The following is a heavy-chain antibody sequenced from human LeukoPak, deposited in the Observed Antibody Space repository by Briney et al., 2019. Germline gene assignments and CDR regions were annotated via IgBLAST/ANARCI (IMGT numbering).Heavy chain of an antibody. V-gene: IGHV1-8*01. CDR1: GYTFTSYD. D-gene: IGHD1-1*01. Sequence: ASVKVSCKASGYTFTSYDINWVRQATGQGLEWMGWMNPNSGNTGYAQKFQDRVTMTRNTSISTAYMELSSLRSEDTAVYYCARKCNWNGYMDVWGKGTTVTISS. CDR2: MNPNSGNT. J-gene: IGHJ6*03. CDR3: ARKCNWNGYMDV.